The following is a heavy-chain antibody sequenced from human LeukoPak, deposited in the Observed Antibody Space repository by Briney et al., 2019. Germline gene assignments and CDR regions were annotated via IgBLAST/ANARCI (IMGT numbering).Heavy chain of an antibody. CDR3: ARAAVSGCSGGSCFPRDAFDI. Sequence: GGSLRLSCAASGFTFDDYGMSWVRQAPGKGLEWVSGINWNGGSTGYADSVKGRFTISRDNAKNTLYLQMNSLRAEDTAVYYCARAAVSGCSGGSCFPRDAFDIWGQGTMVTVSS. V-gene: IGHV3-20*04. J-gene: IGHJ3*02. CDR1: GFTFDDYG. D-gene: IGHD2-15*01. CDR2: INWNGGST.